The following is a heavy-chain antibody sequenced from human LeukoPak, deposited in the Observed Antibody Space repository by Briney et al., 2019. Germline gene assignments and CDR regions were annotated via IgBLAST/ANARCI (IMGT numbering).Heavy chain of an antibody. Sequence: SETLSLTCTVSGGSVSSYYCTWIRQFPGKGLEWIGYIYHTGSSKYNPSLKGRVTMSLDTSRNQFSLNLTSVTAADTAVYYCARGLAGTSDAFDVWGQGTKVTVSS. CDR2: IYHTGSS. CDR3: ARGLAGTSDAFDV. J-gene: IGHJ3*01. CDR1: GGSVSSYY. V-gene: IGHV4-59*02. D-gene: IGHD6-19*01.